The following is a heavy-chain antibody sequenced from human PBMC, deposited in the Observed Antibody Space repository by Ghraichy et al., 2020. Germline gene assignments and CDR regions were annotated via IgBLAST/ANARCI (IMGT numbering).Heavy chain of an antibody. CDR1: GFTFSNAW. Sequence: GGSLRLSCAASGFTFSNAWMSWVRQAPGKGLEWVGRIKSKTDSGTTDYAAPVKGRFTISRDDSKKTLYLQMNSLKIEDTAVYYCVGPVSGEDYWGLGTLVTVSS. V-gene: IGHV3-15*01. D-gene: IGHD7-27*01. CDR2: IKSKTDSGTT. CDR3: VGPVSGEDY. J-gene: IGHJ4*02.